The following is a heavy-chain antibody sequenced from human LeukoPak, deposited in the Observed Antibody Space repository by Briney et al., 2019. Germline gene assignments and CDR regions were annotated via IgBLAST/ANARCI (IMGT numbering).Heavy chain of an antibody. Sequence: SETLSLTCSVSGGSVSRYYWSWIRHPPGKGLGWVGNIYYSGNTNFNPSLVSQVIISVDTSKNQFSLRLSSVTAADTAVYYCARHGGITMVRGVLSAFDIWGQGTMVTVSS. D-gene: IGHD3-10*01. CDR1: GGSVSRYY. V-gene: IGHV4-59*08. CDR3: ARHGGITMVRGVLSAFDI. J-gene: IGHJ3*02. CDR2: IYYSGNT.